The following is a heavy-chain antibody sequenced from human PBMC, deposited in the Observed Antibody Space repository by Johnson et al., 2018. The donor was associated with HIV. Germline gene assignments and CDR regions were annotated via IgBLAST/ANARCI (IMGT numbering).Heavy chain of an antibody. CDR2: ISYDGSNK. J-gene: IGHJ3*02. D-gene: IGHD2-2*01. Sequence: QMLLVESGGGVVQPGRSLRLSCAASGFTFSSYAMNWVRQAPGKGLEWVAVISYDGSNKYYADSVKGRFTISRDNAKNSLYLQMNSLRAEDTAVYYCAREGGAAAPEAFDSWGQGTMVTVSS. CDR1: GFTFSSYA. V-gene: IGHV3-30-3*01. CDR3: AREGGAAAPEAFDS.